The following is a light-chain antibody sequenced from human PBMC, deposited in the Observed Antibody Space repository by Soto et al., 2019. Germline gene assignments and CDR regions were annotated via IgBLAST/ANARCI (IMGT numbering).Light chain of an antibody. J-gene: IGKJ4*01. CDR2: AAS. CDR3: QQLISYPLN. V-gene: IGKV1-9*01. Sequence: DIHLTQSPSFLSASLGDGVTITCLASHAISNYLAWYQQKPGKAPKVLISAASTLQSGVPSRFSGSGSATEFTLTITSLQHEDSATYYCQQLISYPLNFGGGTKVDIK. CDR1: HAISNY.